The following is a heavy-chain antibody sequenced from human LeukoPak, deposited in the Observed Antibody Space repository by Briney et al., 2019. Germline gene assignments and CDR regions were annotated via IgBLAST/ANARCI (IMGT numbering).Heavy chain of an antibody. CDR1: GYTLTELS. D-gene: IGHD3-3*01. CDR3: ATVPRLAIFGVVYFDY. V-gene: IGHV1-24*01. Sequence: ASVKVSCKVSGYTLTELSMHWVRQAPGKGLEWTGGFDPEDGETIYAQKFQGRVTMTEDTSTDTAYMELSSLRSEDTAVYYCATVPRLAIFGVVYFDYWGQGTLVTVSS. J-gene: IGHJ4*02. CDR2: FDPEDGET.